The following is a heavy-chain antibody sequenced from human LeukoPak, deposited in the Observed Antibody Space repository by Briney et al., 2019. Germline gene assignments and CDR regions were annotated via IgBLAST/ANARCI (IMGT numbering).Heavy chain of an antibody. CDR2: ISGGGDTT. Sequence: GGSLRLSCAASGFTFNSYDMSWVRQAPGKGLEWVSGISGGGDTTYYADSVKGRFTISRDNSKNTLYLQMNSLRADDTAVYYCAKDQIVVVPAAINGWFDPWGQGTLVTVSS. CDR3: AKDQIVVVPAAINGWFDP. V-gene: IGHV3-23*01. CDR1: GFTFNSYD. D-gene: IGHD2-2*02. J-gene: IGHJ5*02.